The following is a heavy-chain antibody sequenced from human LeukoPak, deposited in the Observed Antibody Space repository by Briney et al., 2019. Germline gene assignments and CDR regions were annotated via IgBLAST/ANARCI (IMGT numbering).Heavy chain of an antibody. D-gene: IGHD5-18*01. CDR1: GFTFSSYS. CDR2: ISSSSSYI. Sequence: PGGSLRLSCAASGFTFSSYSMNWVRQAPGKGLEWVSSISSSSSYIYYADSVKGRFTISRDNSKNTLYLQMNSLRAEDTAVYYCAKGIHQWLSDNDHWGQGTLVTVSS. J-gene: IGHJ4*02. CDR3: AKGIHQWLSDNDH. V-gene: IGHV3-21*04.